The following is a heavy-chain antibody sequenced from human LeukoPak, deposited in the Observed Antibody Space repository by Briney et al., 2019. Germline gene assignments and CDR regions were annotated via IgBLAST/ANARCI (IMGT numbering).Heavy chain of an antibody. CDR3: ARDRSRGWFDP. CDR2: IGTAGDT. V-gene: IGHV3-13*01. Sequence: PGGSLRLSCAASGFTFSTYDMHWVRQAAGKGLEWVSSIGTAGDTHYSDSVKGRFTISRENAKNSLYLQMNSLRAGDTAVYYCARDRSRGWFDPWGQGTLVTVSS. J-gene: IGHJ5*02. CDR1: GFTFSTYD.